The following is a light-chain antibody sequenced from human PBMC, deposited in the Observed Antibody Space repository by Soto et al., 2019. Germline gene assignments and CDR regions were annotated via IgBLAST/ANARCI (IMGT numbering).Light chain of an antibody. CDR1: QSVSNNY. CDR2: GYS. J-gene: IGKJ2*01. CDR3: HQYGSSPPYT. V-gene: IGKV3-20*01. Sequence: EVVLTQSPGTLSLSPGERATLSCRASQSVSNNYLAWYQQRPGQAPRLLIFGYSDRATGIPERFSGSGSVTDFTLTMSRLEPADFAVYYCHQYGSSPPYTFGQGTKLEIK.